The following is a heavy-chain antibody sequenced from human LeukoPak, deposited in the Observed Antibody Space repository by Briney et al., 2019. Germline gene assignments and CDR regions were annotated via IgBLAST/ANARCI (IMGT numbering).Heavy chain of an antibody. CDR1: GFTFSNYA. CDR3: AKGHFASSSFDY. CDR2: ISGSGDAT. Sequence: PGGSLRLSCAASGFTFSNYAMRWVRQAPGKGLEWVSGISGSGDATFYTDSVKGRFTISRDNSKNTLYLQMNNLRVEDTAVYYCAKGHFASSSFDYWGQGTLVTVSS. J-gene: IGHJ4*02. V-gene: IGHV3-23*01. D-gene: IGHD6-6*01.